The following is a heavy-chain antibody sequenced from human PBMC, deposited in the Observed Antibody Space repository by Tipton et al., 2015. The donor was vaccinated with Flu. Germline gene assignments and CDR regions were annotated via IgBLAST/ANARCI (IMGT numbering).Heavy chain of an antibody. CDR1: GFTVSSNY. CDR2: IYSGGST. D-gene: IGHD1-26*01. CDR3: ARTISGSYYGFEWFDP. V-gene: IGHV3-53*01. Sequence: GSLRLSCAASGFTVSSNYMSWVRQAPGKGLERVSVIYSGGSTYYADSVKGRFTISRDNSKNTLYLQMNSLRAEDTAVYYCARTISGSYYGFEWFDPWGQGTLVTVSS. J-gene: IGHJ5*02.